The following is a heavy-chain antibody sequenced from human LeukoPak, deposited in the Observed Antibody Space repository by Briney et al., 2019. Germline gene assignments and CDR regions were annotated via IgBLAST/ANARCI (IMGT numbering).Heavy chain of an antibody. V-gene: IGHV5-51*01. D-gene: IGHD4-4*01. CDR3: ARLYSNYFRAFDI. CDR1: DFTVRSNY. J-gene: IGHJ3*02. Sequence: GGSLRLSCTASDFTVRSNYMSWVRQAPGKGLEWMGIIYPGDSDTRYSPSFQGQVTISADKSISTAYLQWSSLKASDTAMYYCARLYSNYFRAFDIWGQGTMVTVSS. CDR2: IYPGDSDT.